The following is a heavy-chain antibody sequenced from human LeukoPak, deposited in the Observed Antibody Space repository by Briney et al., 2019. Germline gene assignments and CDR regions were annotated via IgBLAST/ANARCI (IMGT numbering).Heavy chain of an antibody. CDR2: ISSSGSTI. CDR3: ATTVTTFSPYYYYYMDV. J-gene: IGHJ6*03. CDR1: GFTFSSYE. Sequence: GGSLRLSCAASGFTFSSYEMNWVRQAPGKGLEWVSYISSSGSTIYYADSVKGRFTISRDNAKNSLYLQMNSLRAEDTAVYYCATTVTTFSPYYYYYMDVWGKGTTVTISS. D-gene: IGHD4-17*01. V-gene: IGHV3-48*03.